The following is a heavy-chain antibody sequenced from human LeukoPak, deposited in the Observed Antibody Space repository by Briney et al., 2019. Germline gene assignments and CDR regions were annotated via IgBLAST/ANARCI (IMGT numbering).Heavy chain of an antibody. J-gene: IGHJ4*02. CDR1: GFTFSSYS. CDR2: ISSSSSYI. V-gene: IGHV3-21*01. CDR3: ATTVEMATIIGSNY. Sequence: GGSLRLSCAASGFTFSSYSMNWVRQAPGKGLEWVSSISSSSSYIYYADSVKGRFTISRDNAKNSLYLQMNSLRAEDTAVYYCATTVEMATIIGSNYWGRGTLVTVSS. D-gene: IGHD5-24*01.